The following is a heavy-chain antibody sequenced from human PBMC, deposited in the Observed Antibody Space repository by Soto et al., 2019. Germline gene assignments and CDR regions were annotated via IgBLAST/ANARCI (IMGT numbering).Heavy chain of an antibody. D-gene: IGHD2-21*01. Sequence: PSGTLSLTCMVYGGSSSDNNCHWAWMGQPRWKGRGLVSTISYNGVPNYNPSLRSRVSIFADAPSARFSLTMDSVTASDTALYFCAGQLRRKSAIGAQVMSWFDSWGHGILVTV. V-gene: IGHV4-39*01. J-gene: IGHJ5*01. CDR1: GGSSSDNNCH. CDR2: ISYNGVP. CDR3: AGQLRRKSAIGAQVMSWFDS.